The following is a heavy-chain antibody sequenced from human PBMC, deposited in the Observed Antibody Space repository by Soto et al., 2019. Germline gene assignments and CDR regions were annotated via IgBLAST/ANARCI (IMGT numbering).Heavy chain of an antibody. CDR2: ISSSSSTI. J-gene: IGHJ4*02. Sequence: EVQLVESGGGLVQPGGSLRLSCAASGFTFSSYSMNWFRQAPGKGLEWVSYISSSSSTIYYADSVKGRFTISRDNAKNSLYLQMNSLRAEDTAVYYCARATYGDYGRRLDYWGQGTLVTVSS. D-gene: IGHD4-17*01. CDR3: ARATYGDYGRRLDY. V-gene: IGHV3-48*01. CDR1: GFTFSSYS.